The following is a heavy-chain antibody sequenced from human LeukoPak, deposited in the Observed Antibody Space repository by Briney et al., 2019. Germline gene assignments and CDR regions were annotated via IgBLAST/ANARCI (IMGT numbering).Heavy chain of an antibody. CDR3: ATTGATSPSSASWFNIEY. Sequence: SDTLSLTCTVSGGSLTSYYCNWVRQPPGRGLEWIGYIYYSGGTNYSPSLEGRVTISLDTAKNQFSLKLRSVTAEDTAVYYCATTGATSPSSASWFNIEYWGQGTLVPVSS. J-gene: IGHJ4*02. D-gene: IGHD6-13*01. CDR1: GGSLTSYY. CDR2: IYYSGGT. V-gene: IGHV4-59*08.